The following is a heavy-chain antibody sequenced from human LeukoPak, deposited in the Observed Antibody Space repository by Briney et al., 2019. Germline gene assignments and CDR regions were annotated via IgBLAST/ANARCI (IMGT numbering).Heavy chain of an antibody. CDR1: GFSFSSYW. CDR3: ARGRNWFDP. CDR2: IKQDGSEK. V-gene: IGHV3-7*04. Sequence: GGSLRLSCAASGFSFSSYWMTWVRQAPGKGLEWVANIKQDGSEKFYVDSVKGRFTISRDNAHNSLFLQMNSLRDEDTALYYCARGRNWFDPWGQGTLGTVSS. J-gene: IGHJ5*02.